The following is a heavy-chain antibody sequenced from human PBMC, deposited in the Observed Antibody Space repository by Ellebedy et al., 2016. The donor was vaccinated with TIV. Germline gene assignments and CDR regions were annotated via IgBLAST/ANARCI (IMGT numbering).Heavy chain of an antibody. J-gene: IGHJ4*02. V-gene: IGHV4-39*07. D-gene: IGHD3-10*01. Sequence: SETLSLTCTVSGDSITSSKYYWGWIRQPPGKGLEWIGSVHYGATTFYNPSLKSRVTMSVTMSNNQASLRLSSVTAADTAVYYCAKEAGSGSYFYWGQGTLVTVSS. CDR1: GDSITSSKYY. CDR2: VHYGATT. CDR3: AKEAGSGSYFY.